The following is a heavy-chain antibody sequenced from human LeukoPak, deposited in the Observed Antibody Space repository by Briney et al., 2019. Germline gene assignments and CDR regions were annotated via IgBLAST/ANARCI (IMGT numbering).Heavy chain of an antibody. CDR3: AKRGIYQNWFDP. D-gene: IGHD2-2*01. CDR2: IEQEGSEK. J-gene: IGHJ5*02. V-gene: IGHV3-7*01. CDR1: GFTFSSYW. Sequence: GGDMRLSCAASGFTFSSYWMSWVRQAPGKGLEWVANIEQEGSEKYYVDSVKGRFTISRDNAKNSLYLQMNSLRAEDTAVYYCAKRGIYQNWFDPWGQGTLVTVSS.